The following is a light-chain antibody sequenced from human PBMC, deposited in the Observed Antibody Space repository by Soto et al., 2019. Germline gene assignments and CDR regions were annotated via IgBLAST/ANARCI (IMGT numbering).Light chain of an antibody. CDR1: QSVDNSH. Sequence: ETVLTQSPGTLYFSPGERATLSCRASQSVDNSHVAWYQQRRGLPPRLLIYGASNRATGIPDRFSGSGSGADFTLTISRLEPEDFAVYYCQLYGSSPMYTFGQGTRLEIK. V-gene: IGKV3-20*01. CDR3: QLYGSSPMYT. CDR2: GAS. J-gene: IGKJ2*01.